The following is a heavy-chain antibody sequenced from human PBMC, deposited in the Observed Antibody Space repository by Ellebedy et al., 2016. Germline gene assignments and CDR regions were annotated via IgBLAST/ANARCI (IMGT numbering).Heavy chain of an antibody. V-gene: IGHV3-7*01. CDR2: INQDGSEQ. Sequence: GGSLRLSCAASGFTFSGYWMIWVRQAPGKGLEWVANINQDGSEQSYVDSVKGRFAISRDNAKNSLYLQMNSLRAEDTAVYYCARGFSFDWKTFNYWGQGTLVTVSS. J-gene: IGHJ4*02. CDR3: ARGFSFDWKTFNY. D-gene: IGHD3-9*01. CDR1: GFTFSGYW.